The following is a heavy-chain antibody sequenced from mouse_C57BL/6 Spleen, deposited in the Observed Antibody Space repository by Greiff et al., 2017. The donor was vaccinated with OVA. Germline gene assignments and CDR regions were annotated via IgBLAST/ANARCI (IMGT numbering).Heavy chain of an antibody. D-gene: IGHD5-5*01. CDR2: INPNNGGT. CDR3: ASLSTSVGAY. J-gene: IGHJ3*01. Sequence: EVKVVESGPELVKPGASVKMSCKASGYTFTDYNMEWVKQSHGKSLEWIGYINPNNGGTSYNQKFKGKATLTVNKSSSTAYMELRSLTSEDSAVYYCASLSTSVGAYWGQGTLVTVSA. V-gene: IGHV1-22*01. CDR1: GYTFTDYN.